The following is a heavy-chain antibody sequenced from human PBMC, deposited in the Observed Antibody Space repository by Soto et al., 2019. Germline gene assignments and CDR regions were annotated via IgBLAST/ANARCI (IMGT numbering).Heavy chain of an antibody. D-gene: IGHD2-15*01. J-gene: IGHJ5*02. V-gene: IGHV1-3*01. CDR3: ARGIATGQLDP. CDR2: INPDNGNT. CDR1: GYTFTRYT. Sequence: ASVKVSCKASGYTFTRYTMNWVRQAPGQRLEWMGWINPDNGNTKSSQKFQDRVIITRDTSASTAYMDLSSLRSEDTAVYYCARGIATGQLDPWGQGTMVTVYS.